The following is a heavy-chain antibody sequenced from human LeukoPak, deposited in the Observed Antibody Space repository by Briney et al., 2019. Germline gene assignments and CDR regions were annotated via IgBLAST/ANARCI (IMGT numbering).Heavy chain of an antibody. V-gene: IGHV1-18*01. CDR1: GYTFTSYG. CDR2: ISAYNGNT. CDR3: ARDWDCSGGSCYLRRDSWFDP. Sequence: ASVKVSCKASGYTFTSYGISWVRQAPGQGLEWMGWISAYNGNTNYAQKLQGRVTMTTDTSTSTAYMELRSLRSDDTAVYYCARDWDCSGGSCYLRRDSWFDPWGQGTLVTASS. J-gene: IGHJ5*02. D-gene: IGHD2-15*01.